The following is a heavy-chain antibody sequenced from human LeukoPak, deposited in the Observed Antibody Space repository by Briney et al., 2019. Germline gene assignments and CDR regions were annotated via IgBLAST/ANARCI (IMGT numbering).Heavy chain of an antibody. Sequence: SSETLSLTCTVSGGSISSSSYYWGWIRQPPGKGLEWIGSIYYSGSTYYNPSLKSRVTISVDTSKNQFSLKLSSVTAADTAVYYCARLRRRAVAGTHYFDYWGQGTLVTVSS. J-gene: IGHJ4*02. CDR3: ARLRRRAVAGTHYFDY. CDR1: GGSISSSSYY. D-gene: IGHD6-19*01. V-gene: IGHV4-39*01. CDR2: IYYSGST.